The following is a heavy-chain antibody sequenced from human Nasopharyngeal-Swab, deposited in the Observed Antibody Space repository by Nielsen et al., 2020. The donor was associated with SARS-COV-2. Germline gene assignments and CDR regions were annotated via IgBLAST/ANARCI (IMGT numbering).Heavy chain of an antibody. CDR3: ARDRTGVIISYYYYYGMDV. V-gene: IGHV1-18*01. J-gene: IGHJ6*02. CDR1: GYTFTSYG. Sequence: ASVKVSCKASGYTFTSYGISWVRQAPGQGLEWMGWISAYNGSTNYAQKLQGRVTMTTDTSTSTAYMELRSLRSDDTAVYYCARDRTGVIISYYYYYGMDVWGQGTTVTVSS. D-gene: IGHD3-10*01. CDR2: ISAYNGST.